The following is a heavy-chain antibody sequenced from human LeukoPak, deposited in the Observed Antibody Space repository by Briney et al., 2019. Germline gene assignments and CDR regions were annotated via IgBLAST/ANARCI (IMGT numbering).Heavy chain of an antibody. J-gene: IGHJ4*02. CDR3: AREADFDSSVPREYY. V-gene: IGHV4-59*11. CDR1: GGSLSTHH. D-gene: IGHD3-22*01. CDR2: ISDSGST. Sequence: SETLSLTCVVSGGSLSTHHWSWIRQSPGRGLEWIGYISDSGSTYYNPSLKSRVTISVDTSKNQFSLKLSSVTAADTAVYYCAREADFDSSVPREYYWGQGTLVTVSS.